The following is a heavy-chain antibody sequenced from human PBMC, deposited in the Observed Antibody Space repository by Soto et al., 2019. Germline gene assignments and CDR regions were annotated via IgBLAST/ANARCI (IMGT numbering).Heavy chain of an antibody. Sequence: GGSLRLSCAASGFTFSSYSMNWVRQAPGKGLEWVSSISSSSSYIYYADSVKGRFTISRDNAKNSLYLQMNSLRAEDTAVYYWARALGYSGSRRYFDYWGQGTLVTVSS. D-gene: IGHD1-26*01. J-gene: IGHJ4*02. CDR3: ARALGYSGSRRYFDY. CDR2: ISSSSSYI. CDR1: GFTFSSYS. V-gene: IGHV3-21*01.